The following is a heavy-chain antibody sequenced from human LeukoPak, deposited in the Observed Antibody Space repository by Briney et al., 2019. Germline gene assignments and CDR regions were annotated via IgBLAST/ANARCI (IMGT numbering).Heavy chain of an antibody. CDR2: IYYSGST. CDR3: ASYDSSGYLYFQH. Sequence: PSETLSLTCTVSGVSISSSSYYWGWIRQPPGKGLEWIGYIYYSGSTNYNPSLKSRVTISVDTSKNQFSLKLSSVTAADTAVYYCASYDSSGYLYFQHWGQGTLVTVSS. J-gene: IGHJ1*01. CDR1: GVSISSSSYY. D-gene: IGHD3-22*01. V-gene: IGHV4-61*05.